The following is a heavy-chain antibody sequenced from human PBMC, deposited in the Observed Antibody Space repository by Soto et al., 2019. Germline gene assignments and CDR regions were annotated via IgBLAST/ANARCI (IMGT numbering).Heavy chain of an antibody. CDR3: AKTRITSTAATFDP. J-gene: IGHJ5*02. CDR1: GGSLSTYY. V-gene: IGHV4-59*01. Sequence: SETLSLTCTVSGGSLSTYYWSWIRQPPGKGLEWIVYMSYSGSSNYNPSLKSRVTMSVDTSKNQVSLKLSSVTAADKAVYYCAKTRITSTAATFDPWGQGTLVTVSS. CDR2: MSYSGSS. D-gene: IGHD1-20*01.